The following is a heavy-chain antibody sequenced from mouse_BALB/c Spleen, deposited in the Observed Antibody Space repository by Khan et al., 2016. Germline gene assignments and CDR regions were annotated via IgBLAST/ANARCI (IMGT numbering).Heavy chain of an antibody. D-gene: IGHD1-1*01. CDR1: GFTFSSYA. J-gene: IGHJ3*01. V-gene: IGHV5-6-5*01. CDR2: ITSGGST. Sequence: EVQLLESGGGLVKPGGSLKLSCSASGFTFSSYAMSWVRQTPEKRLEWVASITSGGSTYYKDSMKGRFTISRDSARNTLYLEMHSLRSEDTAVYFCARRDYERFAYWGQGTLVTVSA. CDR3: ARRDYERFAY.